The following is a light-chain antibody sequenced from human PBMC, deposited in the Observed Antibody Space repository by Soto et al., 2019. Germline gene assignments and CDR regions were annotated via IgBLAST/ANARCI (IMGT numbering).Light chain of an antibody. V-gene: IGKV2-30*01. J-gene: IGKJ1*01. Sequence: VVMTQSPVSLPVTLGQPASISCRSSQSLVYTNGNTYLNWFHQRPGQSPRRLFYKVSNRDSGVPDRFSASGSDTDFTLTISRVEAEDVGIYYCMQGSHWPRTFGQGTKVEIK. CDR1: QSLVYTNGNTY. CDR2: KVS. CDR3: MQGSHWPRT.